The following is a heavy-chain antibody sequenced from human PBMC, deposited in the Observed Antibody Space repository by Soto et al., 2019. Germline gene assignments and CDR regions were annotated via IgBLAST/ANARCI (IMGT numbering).Heavy chain of an antibody. Sequence: SQTLSLTCAISGDSVSSNIAAWNWIRQSPSRGLEWLGRTYYKSQWYYDYAVSVKSRITINPDTSKNQFSLQLNSVSPEDTAVYYCTRDQHSVRGVQIAVGNFDSWGQGTLVTVSS. J-gene: IGHJ4*02. D-gene: IGHD6-19*01. CDR3: TRDQHSVRGVQIAVGNFDS. CDR1: GDSVSSNIAA. CDR2: TYYKSQWYY. V-gene: IGHV6-1*01.